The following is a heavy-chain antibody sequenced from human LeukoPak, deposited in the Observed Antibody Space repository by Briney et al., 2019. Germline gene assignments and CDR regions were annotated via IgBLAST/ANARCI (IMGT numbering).Heavy chain of an antibody. CDR2: ISSSGSTI. CDR3: ASGYTDLGGDYAMDV. V-gene: IGHV3-11*01. Sequence: GGSLRLSCAASGFGFSDYYMSWIRQAPGKGLEWISYISSSGSTIDYADSVKGRFTISRDNAKNSLSLQMNSLRDDDTAVYYCASGYTDLGGDYAMDVWGQGTTVTVSS. J-gene: IGHJ6*02. D-gene: IGHD5-18*01. CDR1: GFGFSDYY.